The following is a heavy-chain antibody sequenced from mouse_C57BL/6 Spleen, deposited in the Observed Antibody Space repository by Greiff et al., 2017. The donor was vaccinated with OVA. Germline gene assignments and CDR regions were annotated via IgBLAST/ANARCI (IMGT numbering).Heavy chain of an antibody. D-gene: IGHD1-1*01. Sequence: EVKLVESGGGLVQPGGSMKLSCVASGFTFSNYWMNWVRQSPEKGLEWVAQIRLKSDNYATHYAESVKGRFTISRDDSKSSVYLQMNNLRAEDTGIYYCTGRYYGLDYWGQGTTLTVSS. V-gene: IGHV6-3*01. CDR1: GFTFSNYW. CDR2: IRLKSDNYAT. J-gene: IGHJ2*01. CDR3: TGRYYGLDY.